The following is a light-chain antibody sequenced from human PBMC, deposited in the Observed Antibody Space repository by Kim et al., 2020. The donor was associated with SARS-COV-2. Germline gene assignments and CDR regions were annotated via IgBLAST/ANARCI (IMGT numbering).Light chain of an antibody. V-gene: IGKV4-1*01. CDR3: QQYLSTPLYT. CDR1: NRFISNSNNKNY. Sequence: ATITCKSSNRFISNSNNKNYLAWYQHKPGQPPRLLIYWASTRESGVPDRFSGSGSGTDFKLTISSMQAEDVAVYYCQQYLSTPLYTFGQGTKLEI. J-gene: IGKJ2*01. CDR2: WAS.